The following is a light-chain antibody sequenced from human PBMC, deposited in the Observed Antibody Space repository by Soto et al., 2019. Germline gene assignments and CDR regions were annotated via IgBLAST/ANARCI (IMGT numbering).Light chain of an antibody. J-gene: IGLJ1*01. V-gene: IGLV2-11*01. CDR3: CSYAGSLYV. CDR1: SSDVGAYIY. Sequence: QSALTQPRSVSGSPGQSVTISCTGTSSDVGAYIYVSWYQQHPGKAPKVMIYDVTKRPSGVPDGCSGSKSGNTASLTSSRLQAEDEADYYGCSYAGSLYVFGTGTKLTVL. CDR2: DVT.